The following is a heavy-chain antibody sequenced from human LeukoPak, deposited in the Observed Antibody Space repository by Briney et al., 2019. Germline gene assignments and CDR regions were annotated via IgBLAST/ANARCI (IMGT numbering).Heavy chain of an antibody. CDR3: ARAPITMVRGVTYDAFDI. J-gene: IGHJ3*02. CDR2: ISYDGSNK. CDR1: GFTFSSYA. V-gene: IGHV3-30-3*01. Sequence: PGGSLRLSCAAPGFTFSSYAMHWVRQAPGKGLEWVAVISYDGSNKYYADSVKGRFTISRDNSKNTLYLQMNSLRAEDTAVYYCARAPITMVRGVTYDAFDIWGQGTMVTVSS. D-gene: IGHD3-10*01.